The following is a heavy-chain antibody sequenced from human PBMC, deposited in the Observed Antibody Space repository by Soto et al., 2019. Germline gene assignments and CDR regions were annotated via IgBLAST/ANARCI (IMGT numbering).Heavy chain of an antibody. D-gene: IGHD3-22*01. CDR2: IVVGSGNT. J-gene: IGHJ5*02. V-gene: IGHV1-58*02. CDR1: GFTFTSSA. CDR3: AAEVEDYYDSSGFQFDP. Sequence: SVKVSCKASGFTFTSSAMQWVRQARGQRLEWIGWIVVGSGNTNYAQKFQERVTITRDMSTSTAYMELSSLRSEDTAVYYCAAEVEDYYDSSGFQFDPWGQGSLVTVSS.